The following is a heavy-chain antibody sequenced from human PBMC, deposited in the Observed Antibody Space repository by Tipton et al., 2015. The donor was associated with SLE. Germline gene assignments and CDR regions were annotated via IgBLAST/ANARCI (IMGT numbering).Heavy chain of an antibody. D-gene: IGHD5/OR15-5a*01. V-gene: IGHV4-34*09. CDR1: GGSLRDYY. Sequence: TLSLTCAVYGGSLRDYYWGWIRQPPGKGLEWIGIAYHSGSTYYNPSLESRVTISIDTSKNQFSLKLTSVTAADTAVYFCARDRSSVSDWGQGTQVIVSP. CDR2: AYHSGST. CDR3: ARDRSSVSD. J-gene: IGHJ4*02.